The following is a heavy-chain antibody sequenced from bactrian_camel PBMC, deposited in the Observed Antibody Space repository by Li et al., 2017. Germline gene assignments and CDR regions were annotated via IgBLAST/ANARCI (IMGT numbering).Heavy chain of an antibody. V-gene: IGHV3S54*01. D-gene: IGHD1*01. J-gene: IGHJ4*01. Sequence: QVQLVESGGGSVQAGESLQLSCLYEYEYIATCMGWFRQAPGKEREGVATIYTRAGSTYYADSVQGRFAISADNAKRTLYLQMNSLKPEDTAMYYCAASYAQLADSCHPTRVFTYWGRGTQVTVS. CDR1: EYEYIATC. CDR2: IYTRAGST. CDR3: AASYAQLADSCHPTRVFTY.